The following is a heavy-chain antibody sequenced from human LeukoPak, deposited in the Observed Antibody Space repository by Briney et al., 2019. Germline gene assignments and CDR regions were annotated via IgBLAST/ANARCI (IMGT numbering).Heavy chain of an antibody. CDR2: INLDGNGR. V-gene: IGHV3-7*01. CDR3: AKDMVSYVIAAAWYRGGFDY. Sequence: GGSLRLSCAASGFFFSNYWMSWVRQAQGKGLEWVANINLDGNGRFYVDSVKGRFTISRDNNKKSVYLQMNSLRAEDTAVYYCAKDMVSYVIAAAWYRGGFDYWGQGTLVTVSS. D-gene: IGHD6-13*01. J-gene: IGHJ4*02. CDR1: GFFFSNYW.